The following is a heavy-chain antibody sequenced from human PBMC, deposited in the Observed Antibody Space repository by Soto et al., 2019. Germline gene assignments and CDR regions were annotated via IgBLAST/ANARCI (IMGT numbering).Heavy chain of an antibody. J-gene: IGHJ4*02. CDR1: GFTFSSYG. CDR2: ISSSSTSI. V-gene: IGHV3-48*02. D-gene: IGHD3-9*01. CDR3: ARVGIYDIWAGYLRENYFDY. Sequence: GGSLRLSCAASGFTFSSYGLNWVRQGPGKGLEWVSYISSSSTSIYYADSVKGRFTISRDNAKNSLYLQMNSLRDEETAVYYCARVGIYDIWAGYLRENYFDYWGQGTLVTVSS.